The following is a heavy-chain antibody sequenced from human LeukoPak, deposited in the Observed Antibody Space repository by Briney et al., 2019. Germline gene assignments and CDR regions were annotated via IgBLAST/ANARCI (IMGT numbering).Heavy chain of an antibody. V-gene: IGHV4-30-4*01. J-gene: IGHJ4*02. CDR1: GGSISSGDYY. D-gene: IGHD4-17*01. CDR3: AREPDYGDGWGYFDY. Sequence: KPSETLSLTCTVSGGSISSGDYYWSWIRQPPGKGLEWIGYIYHSGSTYYNPSLKSRVTISVDTSKNQFSLKLSSVTAADTAVYYCAREPDYGDGWGYFDYWGQGTLVTVSS. CDR2: IYHSGST.